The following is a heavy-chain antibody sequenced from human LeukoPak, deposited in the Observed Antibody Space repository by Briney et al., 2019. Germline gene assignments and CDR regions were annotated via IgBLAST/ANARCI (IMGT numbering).Heavy chain of an antibody. Sequence: GGSLTLSCAASGFIVSSNYMTWVRQAPGKGLEWISVLYSGGTTYYADSVKGRFSISRDNSNNTLYLQMNSLRAEDTAVYYCARVNRGAYDSWGQGTLVTVSS. D-gene: IGHD5-12*01. CDR2: LYSGGTT. J-gene: IGHJ5*02. V-gene: IGHV3-53*01. CDR1: GFIVSSNY. CDR3: ARVNRGAYDS.